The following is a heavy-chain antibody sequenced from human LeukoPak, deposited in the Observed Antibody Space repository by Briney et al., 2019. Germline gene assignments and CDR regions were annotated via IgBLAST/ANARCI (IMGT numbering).Heavy chain of an antibody. J-gene: IGHJ6*03. Sequence: ASVKVSCKASGYTFTGYYMHWVRQAPGQGLEWMGWINPNSGGTNYAQKFQGRVTMTRDTSISTAYMELSRLRSDDMAVYYCARGGSSSSTRYYYYMDVWGKGTTVTVS. CDR1: GYTFTGYY. D-gene: IGHD6-6*01. CDR3: ARGGSSSSTRYYYYMDV. V-gene: IGHV1-2*02. CDR2: INPNSGGT.